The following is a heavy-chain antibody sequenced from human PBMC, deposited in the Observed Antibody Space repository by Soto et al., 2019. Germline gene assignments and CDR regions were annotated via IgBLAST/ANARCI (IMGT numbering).Heavy chain of an antibody. V-gene: IGHV1-2*01. CDR3: ARGGGVGVAGSAAFDM. J-gene: IGHJ3*02. CDR1: GYPVTAYY. Sequence: QLHLVQSGAVVKKPGASVTVSCSASGYPVTAYYMHWVRQAPGRGLEWMGGINPATGAAKYTQTFQGRVPRARDTAKSTVFMELGAPTSEDTAVFYFARGGGVGVAGSAAFDMWGQGTLVTVSS. CDR2: INPATGAA. D-gene: IGHD3-3*01.